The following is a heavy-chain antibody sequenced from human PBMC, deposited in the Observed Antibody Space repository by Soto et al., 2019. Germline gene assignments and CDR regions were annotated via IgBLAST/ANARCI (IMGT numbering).Heavy chain of an antibody. D-gene: IGHD2-8*01. CDR1: GFAFSTYS. J-gene: IGHJ5*02. V-gene: IGHV3-48*02. CDR3: ARDNGMAGSFDP. Sequence: GGSLRLSCAASGFAFSTYSMNWVRQAPGKGLEWVSYISFSSTTIFYADSVRGRFTISRDNAKNSLYLQMNTLRDEDTAVYYCARDNGMAGSFDPWGQVTLVTVSS. CDR2: ISFSSTTI.